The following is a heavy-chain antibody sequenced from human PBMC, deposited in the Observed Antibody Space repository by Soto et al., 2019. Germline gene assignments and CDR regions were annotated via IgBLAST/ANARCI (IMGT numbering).Heavy chain of an antibody. CDR1: GGTFSRYA. V-gene: IGHV1-69*06. J-gene: IGHJ6*02. CDR3: AREGDCSGCSCYQYYYYGMDV. D-gene: IGHD2-15*01. Sequence: QVQLVQSGAEVKKPGASVKVSCKASGGTFSRYAISWVRQAPGQGLEWMGGIIPIFGTANYAQKFQGRVTITADKSTSTAHRELSSLRFEGTAVYYCAREGDCSGCSCYQYYYYGMDVWGQGTTVTVSS. CDR2: IIPIFGTA.